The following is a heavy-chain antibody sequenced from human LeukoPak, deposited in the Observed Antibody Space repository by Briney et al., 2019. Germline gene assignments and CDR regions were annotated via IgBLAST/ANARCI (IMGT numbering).Heavy chain of an antibody. Sequence: GGSLRLSCAASGFTFSSYGMNWVRQAPGKGLEWVPSITSSGSYIYHADSVKGRFTISRDNAKNSLYLQMNSLRAEDTAVYYCARELGSEAFDIWGQGTMVTVSS. CDR1: GFTFSSYG. D-gene: IGHD7-27*01. J-gene: IGHJ3*02. CDR2: ITSSGSYI. V-gene: IGHV3-21*01. CDR3: ARELGSEAFDI.